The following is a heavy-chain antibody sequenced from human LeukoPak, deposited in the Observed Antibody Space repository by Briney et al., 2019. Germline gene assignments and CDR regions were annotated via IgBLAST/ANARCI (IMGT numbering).Heavy chain of an antibody. D-gene: IGHD3-22*01. CDR1: GGSISSGDYY. CDR2: IYYNGTT. J-gene: IGHJ4*02. V-gene: IGHV4-30-4*01. CDR3: ARDPRYYYDNSGYFDY. Sequence: PSQTLSLTCTVSGGSISSGDYYWTWIRQPPGKGLEWLGYIYYNGTTYYNPSLKSRVTISVDTSKTQFSLKLSSVTAADTAVYYCARDPRYYYDNSGYFDYWGQGTLVTVSS.